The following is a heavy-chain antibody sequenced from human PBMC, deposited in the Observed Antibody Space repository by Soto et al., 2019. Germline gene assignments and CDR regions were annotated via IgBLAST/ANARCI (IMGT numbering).Heavy chain of an antibody. CDR2: ISAYNGNT. CDR3: ARVQGTSITGTTAPYNWFDP. V-gene: IGHV1-18*01. CDR1: GYTFTSYG. J-gene: IGHJ5*02. Sequence: GASVKVSCKASGYTFTSYGISWVRQAPGQGLEWMGWISAYNGNTNYAQKLQGRVTMTTDTSTSTAYMELRSLRSDDTAVYYCARVQGTSITGTTAPYNWFDPWGQGTLVTVSS. D-gene: IGHD1-20*01.